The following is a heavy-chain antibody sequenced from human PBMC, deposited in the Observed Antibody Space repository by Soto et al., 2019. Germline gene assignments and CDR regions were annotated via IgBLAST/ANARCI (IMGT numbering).Heavy chain of an antibody. CDR2: IIPIFGTA. CDR3: ARLHSHGTYGMDV. D-gene: IGHD5-18*01. Sequence: SVKVSCKASGGSFTYTLSWVRQAPGQGLEWMGGIIPIFGTANYAQKFQGRVSITADESTKTAYMELSTLRSEDTAVYYCARLHSHGTYGMDVWGQGTTVTVSS. V-gene: IGHV1-69*01. CDR1: GGSFTYT. J-gene: IGHJ6*02.